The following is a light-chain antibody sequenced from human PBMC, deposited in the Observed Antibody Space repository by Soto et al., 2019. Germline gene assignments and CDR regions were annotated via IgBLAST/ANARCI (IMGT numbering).Light chain of an antibody. CDR2: DAS. CDR1: QTITNNY. CDR3: QQCSFSPRT. V-gene: IGKV3-20*01. J-gene: IGKJ1*01. Sequence: EIVLTQSPGTLSLSPGERATVFCRASQTITNNYLAWYQQKPGQAPRLLIYDASRRATGIPDRFSGSGSGSDFTLTISRLEPEDFAVYFCQQCSFSPRTFGQGTKVEIK.